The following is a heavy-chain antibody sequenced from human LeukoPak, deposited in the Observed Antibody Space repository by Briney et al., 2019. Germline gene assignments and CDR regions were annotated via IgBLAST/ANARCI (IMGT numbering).Heavy chain of an antibody. V-gene: IGHV1-2*02. CDR1: GYTFTDYY. Sequence: ASVKVFSKASGYTFTDYYMHWVRQAPGQGFEWMGWINPNDGDTNYAQKFQGRVTMTRDTSISTAHMEVSRLRSDDTAVYYCARANFLYCSSSTCLFDYWGQGTLVTVSS. D-gene: IGHD2-2*01. CDR2: INPNDGDT. CDR3: ARANFLYCSSSTCLFDY. J-gene: IGHJ4*02.